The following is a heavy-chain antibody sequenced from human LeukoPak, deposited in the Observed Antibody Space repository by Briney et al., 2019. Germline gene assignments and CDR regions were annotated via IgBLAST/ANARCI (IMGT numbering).Heavy chain of an antibody. CDR3: ARDIGLRKAAPPGWFDP. J-gene: IGHJ5*02. D-gene: IGHD6-6*01. CDR2: IKQDGSEK. V-gene: IGHV3-7*01. Sequence: PGGSLRLSCAASGFTFSSYWMSWVRLAPGKGLEWVASIKQDGSEKYCVDSVKGRFTISRDNANNSLYLQMNSLRADDTAVYYCARDIGLRKAAPPGWFDPWGQGALVTVSS. CDR1: GFTFSSYW.